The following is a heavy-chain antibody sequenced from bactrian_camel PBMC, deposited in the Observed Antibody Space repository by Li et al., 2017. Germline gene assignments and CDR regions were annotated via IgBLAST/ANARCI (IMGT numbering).Heavy chain of an antibody. CDR2: ISSDGTT. CDR3: AANSPPGGDWCMVWGYN. Sequence: VQLVESGGGAVQTGGSLRLTCTAVGLTFEGGNQGWYRQAPGNECELVSRISSDGTTYSADSVLGRFTISRDNAQNTLYLQMNSLKPEDTAVYYCAANSPPGGDWCMVWGYNWGQGTQVTVS. CDR1: GLTFEGGN. V-gene: IGHV3S55*01. D-gene: IGHD7*01. J-gene: IGHJ4*01.